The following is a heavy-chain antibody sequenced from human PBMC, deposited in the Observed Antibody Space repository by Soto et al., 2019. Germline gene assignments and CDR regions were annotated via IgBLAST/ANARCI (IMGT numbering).Heavy chain of an antibody. CDR3: ARDIGGYPGHYYFDY. J-gene: IGHJ4*02. CDR1: GFTFSSYA. CDR2: ISYDGSNK. D-gene: IGHD1-26*01. Sequence: GGSLRLSCAASGFTFSSYAMHWVRQAPGKGLEWVAVISYDGSNKYYADSVKGRFTISRDNSKNTLYLQMNSLRAEDTAVYYCARDIGGYPGHYYFDYWGQGTLVTVSS. V-gene: IGHV3-30-3*01.